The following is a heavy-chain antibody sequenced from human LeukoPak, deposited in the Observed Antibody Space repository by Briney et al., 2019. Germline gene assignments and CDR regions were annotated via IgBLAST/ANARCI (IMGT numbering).Heavy chain of an antibody. D-gene: IGHD1-14*01. Sequence: ASVKVSCKASVYTFTGYYMHWVRQAPGQGLEWMGWINPNSGGTNYAQKFQGRVTMTRDTSISTAYMELSRLRSDDTAVYYCARRSRRSDAFDIWGQGTMVTVSS. J-gene: IGHJ3*02. CDR1: VYTFTGYY. V-gene: IGHV1-2*02. CDR3: ARRSRRSDAFDI. CDR2: INPNSGGT.